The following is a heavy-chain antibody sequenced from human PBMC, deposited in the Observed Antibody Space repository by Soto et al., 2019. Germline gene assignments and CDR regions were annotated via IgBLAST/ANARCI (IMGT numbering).Heavy chain of an antibody. V-gene: IGHV4-31*03. Sequence: QVQLQEAGPGLVKPSQTLSLTCTVSGGSISSGGYYWSWIRQHPGKGLEWIGYIYDSASTYYNPSLTSRVTISVDPSKNQFALKLSSVTAADTAVYYCARVGRSVVTTILDYWGQGTLVTVSS. CDR1: GGSISSGGYY. CDR2: IYDSAST. J-gene: IGHJ4*02. CDR3: ARVGRSVVTTILDY. D-gene: IGHD5-12*01.